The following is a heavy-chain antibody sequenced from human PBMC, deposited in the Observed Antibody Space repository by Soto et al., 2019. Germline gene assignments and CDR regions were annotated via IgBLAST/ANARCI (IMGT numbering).Heavy chain of an antibody. D-gene: IGHD1-26*01. CDR1: GFTFSSYG. CDR3: ARDRYSGWAGTTSGFPTY. Sequence: GGSLRLSCAASGFTFSSYGMHWVRQAPGKGLEWVAVIWYDGSNKYYADSVKGRFTISRDNSKNTLYLQMNSLRAEDTAVYYCARDRYSGWAGTTSGFPTYWGQGTLVTVSS. J-gene: IGHJ4*02. V-gene: IGHV3-33*01. CDR2: IWYDGSNK.